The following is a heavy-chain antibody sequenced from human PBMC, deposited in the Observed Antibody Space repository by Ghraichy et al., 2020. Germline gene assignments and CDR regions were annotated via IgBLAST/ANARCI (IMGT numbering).Heavy chain of an antibody. CDR3: ARDLWAFDI. CDR1: GFDVSINR. D-gene: IGHD2-21*01. CDR2: IYSGGTT. V-gene: IGHV3-53*01. Sequence: GASLRLSCVGSGFDVSINRMSWVRQAPGKGLEWVSAIYSGGTTDYADSVKGRFTFSRDNSKNTVYLQMNSLRVDDTAVYYCARDLWAFDIWGQGTLVTVSS. J-gene: IGHJ3*02.